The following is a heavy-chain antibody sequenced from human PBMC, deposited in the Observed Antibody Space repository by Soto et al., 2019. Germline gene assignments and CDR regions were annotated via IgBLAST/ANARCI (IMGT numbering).Heavy chain of an antibody. CDR3: AREARDVLLLFGELSNYNWFDP. CDR2: ISSSGSTI. Sequence: EVQLVESGGGLVQPGGSLRLSCAASGFTFSSYEMNWVRQAPGKGLEWVSYISSSGSTIYYADSVKGRFTISRDNAKNSLYLQMNRLRAEDTAVYYCAREARDVLLLFGELSNYNWFDPWGQGTLVTVSS. V-gene: IGHV3-48*03. D-gene: IGHD3-10*01. J-gene: IGHJ5*02. CDR1: GFTFSSYE.